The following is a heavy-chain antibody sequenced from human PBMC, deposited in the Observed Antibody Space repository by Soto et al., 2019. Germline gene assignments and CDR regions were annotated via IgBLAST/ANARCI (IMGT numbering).Heavy chain of an antibody. CDR1: GLTISGNY. CDR3: AKENTAMDN. J-gene: IGHJ4*02. D-gene: IGHD5-18*01. V-gene: IGHV3-11*01. Sequence: HVQLVESGGGLVKPGGSLRLSCAASGLTISGNYYMSSRQGAGEGVGGVVYTSSRVSSIYYADSVKGRFTISRDNAKNSLYLQMNRLSAEDTAVAYCAKENTAMDNWGQGTLVTVSS. CDR2: TSSRVSSI.